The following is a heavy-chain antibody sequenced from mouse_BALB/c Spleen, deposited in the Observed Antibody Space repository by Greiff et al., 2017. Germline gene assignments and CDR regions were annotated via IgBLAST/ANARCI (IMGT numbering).Heavy chain of an antibody. Sequence: EVQLQQSGAELVKPGASVKLSCTASGFNIKDTYMHWVKQRPEQGLEWIGRIDPANGNTKYDPKFQGKATITADTSSNTAYLQLSSLTSEDTAVYYCARSGYYRYDGRDWYFDVWGAGTTVTVSS. D-gene: IGHD2-14*01. CDR3: ARSGYYRYDGRDWYFDV. J-gene: IGHJ1*01. V-gene: IGHV14-3*02. CDR1: GFNIKDTY. CDR2: IDPANGNT.